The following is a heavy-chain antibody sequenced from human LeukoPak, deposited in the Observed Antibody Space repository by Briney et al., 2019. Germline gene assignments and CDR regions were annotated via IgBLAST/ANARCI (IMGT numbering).Heavy chain of an antibody. J-gene: IGHJ4*02. Sequence: PGGSLRLSCATSGFSFSDYHMSWIRQAPGKGLEWVSYISNGAGTIYYADSVKGRFTISRDNAKNSLFLQMDSLRVEDTAVYYCARLNSGYYQQLATFDYWGQGILVTVSS. CDR3: ARLNSGYYQQLATFDY. D-gene: IGHD3-22*01. CDR2: ISNGAGTI. V-gene: IGHV3-11*04. CDR1: GFSFSDYH.